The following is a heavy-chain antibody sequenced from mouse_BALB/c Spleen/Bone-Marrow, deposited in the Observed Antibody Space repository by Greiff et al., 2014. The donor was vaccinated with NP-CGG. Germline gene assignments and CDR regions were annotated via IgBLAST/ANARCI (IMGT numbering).Heavy chain of an antibody. CDR3: TRSLYGNYVMDF. D-gene: IGHD2-1*01. Sequence: VQLQQSGAELVRPGASVALSCKASGYTFTDYEMHWVKQTPVHALEWIGAIDPETGGTAYNQKFKGKATLTADKSSSTAYMELRSLTSEDSAVYYCTRSLYGNYVMDFWGQGTSVTVSS. V-gene: IGHV1-15*01. J-gene: IGHJ4*01. CDR1: GYTFTDYE. CDR2: IDPETGGT.